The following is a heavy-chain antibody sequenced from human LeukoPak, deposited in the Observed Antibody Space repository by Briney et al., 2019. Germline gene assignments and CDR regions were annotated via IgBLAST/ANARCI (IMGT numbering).Heavy chain of an antibody. J-gene: IGHJ3*02. V-gene: IGHV1-69*05. CDR1: GGTFSSYA. CDR2: IIPIFGTA. D-gene: IGHD3-9*01. CDR3: ARDWSPNYDILNGLVAFDI. Sequence: GASVKVSCKASGGTFSSYAISWVRQAPGQGLEWMGRIIPIFGTANYAQKFQGRVTITTDESTSTAYMELSSLRSEDTAVYYCARDWSPNYDILNGLVAFDIWGQGTMVTVSS.